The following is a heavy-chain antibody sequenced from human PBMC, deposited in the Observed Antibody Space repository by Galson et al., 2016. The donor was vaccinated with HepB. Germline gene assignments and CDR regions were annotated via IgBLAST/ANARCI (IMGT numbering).Heavy chain of an antibody. D-gene: IGHD3-3*01. CDR1: GYTFTSYD. J-gene: IGHJ6*02. CDR2: MNPNSGNT. V-gene: IGHV1-8*01. CDR3: ARRSFGVVSYGMDV. Sequence: SVKVSCKASGYTFTSYDINWARQATGQGLEWMGWMNPNSGNTGYAQKFQGRVTMTRNTSISTAYMELSSLRSEDTAVYYCARRSFGVVSYGMDVWGQGTTVTVSS.